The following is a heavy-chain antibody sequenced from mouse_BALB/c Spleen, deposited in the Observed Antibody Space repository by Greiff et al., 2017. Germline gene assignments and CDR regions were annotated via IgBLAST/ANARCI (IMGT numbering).Heavy chain of an antibody. CDR1: GFTFTDYN. J-gene: IGHJ3*01. V-gene: IGHV1S29*02. Sequence: EVQLQQSGPELVKPGASVKISCKASGFTFTDYNMHWVKQSHGKSLEWIGYIYPYNGGTGYNQKFKSKATLTVDNSSSTAYMELRSLTSEDSAVYYCAREGPWFAYWGQGTLVTVSA. CDR2: IYPYNGGT. CDR3: AREGPWFAY.